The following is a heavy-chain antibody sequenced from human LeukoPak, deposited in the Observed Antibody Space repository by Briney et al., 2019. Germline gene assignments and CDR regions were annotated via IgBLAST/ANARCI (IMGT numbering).Heavy chain of an antibody. D-gene: IGHD3-9*01. Sequence: GGSLRLSCAASGFTFSNYWMSWVRQAPGKGLEWVANIKQDGSERYYVDSVKGRFTISRDNAKNSLYLQMNSLRAEDTAIYYCARRYFDIWSQGTMVTVSA. V-gene: IGHV3-7*03. CDR1: GFTFSNYW. CDR2: IKQDGSER. CDR3: ARRYFDI. J-gene: IGHJ3*02.